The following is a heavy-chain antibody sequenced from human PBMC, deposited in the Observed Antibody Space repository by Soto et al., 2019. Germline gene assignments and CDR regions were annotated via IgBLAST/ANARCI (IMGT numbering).Heavy chain of an antibody. V-gene: IGHV5-51*03. CDR1: GYTFASFW. CDR3: AREEGRYCSSVNCNGEFDY. Sequence: VQLVQSGAEVKKPGESLKISCKGSGYTFASFWIGWVRQMPGKGLEWMGTIYPGDSDTRYSPSFQGQVTISADTSISTAYLQWSSLTASDNAIYYCAREEGRYCSSVNCNGEFDYWGQGTLVTVSS. D-gene: IGHD2-2*01. CDR2: IYPGDSDT. J-gene: IGHJ4*02.